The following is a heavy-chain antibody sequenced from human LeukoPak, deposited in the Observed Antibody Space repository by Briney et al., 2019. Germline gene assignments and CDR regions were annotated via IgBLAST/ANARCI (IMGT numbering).Heavy chain of an antibody. CDR3: ARVTSKTYYDFWSGYYVREYYFDY. CDR1: GGSISSYY. CDR2: IYYSGST. V-gene: IGHV4-59*01. D-gene: IGHD3-3*01. Sequence: ASETLSLTCTVSGGSISSYYWNWIRQPPGKGLEWIGYIYYSGSTNYNPSLKSRVTISVDTSKNQFSLKLSSVTAADTAVYYCARVTSKTYYDFWSGYYVREYYFDYWGQGTLVTVSS. J-gene: IGHJ4*02.